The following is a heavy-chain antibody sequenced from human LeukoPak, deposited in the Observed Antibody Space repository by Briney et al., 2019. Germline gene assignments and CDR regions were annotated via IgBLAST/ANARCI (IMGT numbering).Heavy chain of an antibody. J-gene: IGHJ4*02. CDR3: TKFDAPSSRKNY. CDR2: LSNDGNIA. CDR1: GFTFGSYW. V-gene: IGHV3-74*01. Sequence: HPGGSLRLSCAASGFTFGSYWMHWVRQTPGEGLVWVSQLSNDGNIASYADSVKGRFTISRDNAKNTLYLQMSSLRAEDTAVYYCTKFDAPSSRKNYWGQGTLVTVSS.